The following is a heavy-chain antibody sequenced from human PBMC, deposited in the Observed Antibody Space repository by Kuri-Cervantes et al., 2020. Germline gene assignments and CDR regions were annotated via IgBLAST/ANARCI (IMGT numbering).Heavy chain of an antibody. CDR1: GGTFSSYA. Sequence: SVKVSCKASGGTFSSYAISWVRQAPGQGLEWMGGIMPIFGTANYAQKFQGRVTITADESTSTAYMELSSLRSEDTAVYYCATSLAAADVSWFDPWGQGTLVTVSS. CDR2: IMPIFGTA. CDR3: ATSLAAADVSWFDP. J-gene: IGHJ5*02. D-gene: IGHD6-13*01. V-gene: IGHV1-69*13.